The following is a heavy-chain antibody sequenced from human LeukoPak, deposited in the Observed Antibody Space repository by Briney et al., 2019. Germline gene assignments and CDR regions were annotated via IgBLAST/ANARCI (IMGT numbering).Heavy chain of an antibody. V-gene: IGHV5-10-1*01. CDR3: ARQPHMITFGGVISWFDP. Sequence: GESLKISCKGSGYSFTSYWISWVRQMPGKGLEWVGRIDPSDSYTNYSPSFQGHVTISADKSISTAYLQWSSLKASDTAMYYCARQPHMITFGGVISWFDPWGQGTLVTVSS. D-gene: IGHD3-16*02. CDR2: IDPSDSYT. J-gene: IGHJ5*02. CDR1: GYSFTSYW.